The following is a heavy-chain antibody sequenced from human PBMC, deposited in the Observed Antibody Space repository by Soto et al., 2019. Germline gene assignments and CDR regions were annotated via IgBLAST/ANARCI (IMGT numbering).Heavy chain of an antibody. D-gene: IGHD3-22*01. CDR2: INHSGST. J-gene: IGHJ4*02. CDR1: GGSFSGYY. V-gene: IGHV4-34*01. Sequence: SETLSLTCAVYGGSFSGYYWSWIRQPPGKGQEWIGEINHSGSTNYNPSLKSRVTISVDTSKNQFSLKLSSVTAADTAVYYCARAPTYYYDSSGYYSGDYWGQGTLVTVSS. CDR3: ARAPTYYYDSSGYYSGDY.